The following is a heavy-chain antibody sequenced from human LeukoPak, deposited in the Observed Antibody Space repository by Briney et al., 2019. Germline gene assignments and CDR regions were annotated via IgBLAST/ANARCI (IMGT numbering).Heavy chain of an antibody. CDR1: GGSISSGDYY. V-gene: IGHV4-30-4*01. D-gene: IGHD2-15*01. CDR3: ARERSPAATQSYFDY. CDR2: IYYSGST. Sequence: SQTLSLTCTVSGGSISSGDYYWSWIRQPPGKGVEWIGYIYYSGSTYYNPSLKSRVTVSVDTSKNQFSLKLSSVTAADTAVYYCARERSPAATQSYFDYWGQGTLVTVSS. J-gene: IGHJ4*02.